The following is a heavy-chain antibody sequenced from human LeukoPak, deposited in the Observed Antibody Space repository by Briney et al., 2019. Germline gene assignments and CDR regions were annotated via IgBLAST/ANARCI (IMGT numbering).Heavy chain of an antibody. V-gene: IGHV3-9*01. CDR3: AKDIGGYDPFDY. J-gene: IGHJ4*02. Sequence: PGGSLRLSCAASGFTFDDYAMHWVRQAPGKGLEWVSGISWNSNTIGYADSVKGRFTISRDNAKNSLYLQMNNLRAEDTALYYCAKDIGGYDPFDYWGQGILVTVSS. CDR2: ISWNSNTI. CDR1: GFTFDDYA. D-gene: IGHD5-12*01.